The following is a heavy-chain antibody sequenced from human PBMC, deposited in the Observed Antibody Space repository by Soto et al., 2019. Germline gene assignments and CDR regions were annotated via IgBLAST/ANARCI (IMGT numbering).Heavy chain of an antibody. CDR2: IGSSSSTI. J-gene: IGHJ4*02. CDR1: GFTFSSFG. Sequence: GGSLRLSCAASGFTFSSFGMNWVRQAPGKGLEWLSYIGSSSSTIYHADSVKGRFTISRDNAKNSLYLQMNSLRAEDTAVYYCARERYSYGLGRYWGQGTLVTVSS. D-gene: IGHD5-18*01. V-gene: IGHV3-48*01. CDR3: ARERYSYGLGRY.